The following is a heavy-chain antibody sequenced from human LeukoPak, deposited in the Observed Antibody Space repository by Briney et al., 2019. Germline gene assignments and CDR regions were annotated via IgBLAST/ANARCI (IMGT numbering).Heavy chain of an antibody. Sequence: ASVTVSCKASGGTFSSYAISWVRQAPGQGREGMGWMNPNSGNTDYAQKFQGRVTITRNTSISTAYMELNSLRSEDTAVYYCATAASGSHDAFDIWGQGTMVTVSS. CDR2: MNPNSGNT. CDR1: GGTFSSYA. J-gene: IGHJ3*02. D-gene: IGHD3-10*01. CDR3: ATAASGSHDAFDI. V-gene: IGHV1-8*03.